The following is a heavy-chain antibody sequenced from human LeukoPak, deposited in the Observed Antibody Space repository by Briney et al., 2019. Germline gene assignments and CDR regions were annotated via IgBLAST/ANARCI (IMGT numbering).Heavy chain of an antibody. Sequence: GGSLRLSCAASGFTFSSYGMHWVRQAPGKGLEWVAVISYDGSNKYYADSVKGRFTISRDNSKNTLYLQMNSLRAENTAVYYCAKDPFRGELQRVCGYWGQGTLVTVSS. CDR2: ISYDGSNK. CDR1: GFTFSSYG. D-gene: IGHD1-26*01. V-gene: IGHV3-30*18. CDR3: AKDPFRGELQRVCGY. J-gene: IGHJ4*02.